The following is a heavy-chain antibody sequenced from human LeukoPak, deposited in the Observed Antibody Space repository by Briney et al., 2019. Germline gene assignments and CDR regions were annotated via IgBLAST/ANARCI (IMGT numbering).Heavy chain of an antibody. CDR1: GFTFDDYA. CDR3: AKDEGYSYGWLDY. Sequence: GGSLRLSWAASGFTFDDYAMHWVRQAQGKGLEWVSGISWNSGSIGYADSVKGRFTISRDNAKNSLYLQMNSLRAEDTALYYCAKDEGYSYGWLDYGGQGTLVTVSS. CDR2: ISWNSGSI. V-gene: IGHV3-9*01. D-gene: IGHD5-18*01. J-gene: IGHJ4*02.